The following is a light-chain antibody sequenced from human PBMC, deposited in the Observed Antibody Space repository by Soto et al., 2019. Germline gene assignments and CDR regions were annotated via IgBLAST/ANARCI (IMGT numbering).Light chain of an antibody. CDR1: QSISNW. CDR2: KAS. V-gene: IGKV1-5*03. J-gene: IGKJ2*01. CDR3: QEYKTYSYT. Sequence: DIQMTQSPSTLSASVGDSVTISCRASQSISNWLAWYQQKPGKAPKLLIYKASSLESGVPSRFSGSGSGTEFTLTISSLQPDDFATYYCQEYKTYSYTFGQGTQVDTK.